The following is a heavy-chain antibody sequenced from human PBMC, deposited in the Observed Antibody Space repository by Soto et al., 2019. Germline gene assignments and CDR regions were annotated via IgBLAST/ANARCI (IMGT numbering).Heavy chain of an antibody. Sequence: QVQLVQSGAEVKKPGASVKVSCKASGYTFASYAISWMRQAPGQGLEWMGWISAYNGNTNYAQKLQGRVTMTTDTSTSTAYRELRSVRSDDTAVYYCARDPPTPDYWGQGTLVTVSS. CDR1: GYTFASYA. V-gene: IGHV1-18*01. CDR2: ISAYNGNT. CDR3: ARDPPTPDY. J-gene: IGHJ4*02.